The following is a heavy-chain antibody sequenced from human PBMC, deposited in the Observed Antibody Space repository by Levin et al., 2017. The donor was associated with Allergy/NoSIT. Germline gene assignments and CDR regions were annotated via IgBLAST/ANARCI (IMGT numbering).Heavy chain of an antibody. J-gene: IGHJ6*02. Sequence: SETLSLTCIVSGGSITSYHWSWIRQPPGKGLEWIGYIYYTGSTDYNPSLRSRVAISMDTFKSQFSLTLNSVTAADTAVYYCARDRVVASSGTYYYYGMAVWGRGTTVTVSS. V-gene: IGHV4-59*01. CDR2: IYYTGST. CDR1: GGSITSYH. D-gene: IGHD2-15*01. CDR3: ARDRVVASSGTYYYYGMAV.